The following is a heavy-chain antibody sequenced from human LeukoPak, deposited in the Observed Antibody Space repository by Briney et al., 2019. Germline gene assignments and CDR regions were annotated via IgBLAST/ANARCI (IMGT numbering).Heavy chain of an antibody. D-gene: IGHD1-20*01. V-gene: IGHV4-38-2*02. CDR3: AREWDNWNAGAFDI. CDR1: GYSISSDYY. Sequence: SETLCLTCIVSGYSISSDYYWGWIRQPPGKGLEWIGNIYHSGSTYYNPSLRSRVTISIDTSKNQFSLKLSSVTAADTAVYYCAREWDNWNAGAFDIWGQGTMVTVSS. J-gene: IGHJ3*02. CDR2: IYHSGST.